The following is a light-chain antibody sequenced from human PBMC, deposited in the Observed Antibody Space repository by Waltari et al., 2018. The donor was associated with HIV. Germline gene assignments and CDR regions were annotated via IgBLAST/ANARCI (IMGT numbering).Light chain of an antibody. CDR2: YDD. CDR3: STWDDSLNGWV. Sequence: APGQRVTISCSGSSSNIGNNAVNWYQQLPGKAPKLLIYYDDLLPSGVSDRFSGSKSGTSVSLAISGLQSEDEADYYCSTWDDSLNGWVFGGGTKLTVL. V-gene: IGLV1-36*01. CDR1: SSNIGNNA. J-gene: IGLJ3*02.